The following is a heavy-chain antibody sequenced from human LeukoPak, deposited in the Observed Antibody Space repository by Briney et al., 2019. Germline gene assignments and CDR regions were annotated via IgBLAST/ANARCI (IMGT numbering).Heavy chain of an antibody. J-gene: IGHJ4*02. CDR1: GFTFSSYA. CDR3: ARDHDILTGYYFDY. V-gene: IGHV3-30*04. Sequence: PGRSLRLSCAASGFTFSSYAMHWVRQAPGKGLEWVAVISYDGSNKYYADSVKGRFTISRDNSKNTLYLQMNSLRAEDTAVYYCARDHDILTGYYFDYWGQGTLVTVSS. D-gene: IGHD3-9*01. CDR2: ISYDGSNK.